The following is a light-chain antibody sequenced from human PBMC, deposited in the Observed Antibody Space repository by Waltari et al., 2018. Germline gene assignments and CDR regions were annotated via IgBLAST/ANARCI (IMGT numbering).Light chain of an antibody. CDR3: AAWDDSLSGWV. CDR1: SSNIGSNY. V-gene: IGLV1-47*01. J-gene: IGLJ3*02. CDR2: RNN. Sequence: QSVLTQPPSVSGTPGQRVTISCSGSSSNIGSNYVHWYQHLPGTAPKLLIYRNNPRPSGVPDRCSGSKSGTSASLAISGLRSEDEADYYCAAWDDSLSGWVFGGGPKLTVL.